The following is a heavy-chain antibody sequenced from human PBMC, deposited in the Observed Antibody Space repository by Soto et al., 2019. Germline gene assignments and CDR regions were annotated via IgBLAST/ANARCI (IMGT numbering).Heavy chain of an antibody. J-gene: IGHJ4*02. Sequence: EEQLVESGGGLVQPGGSLRLSCAVSGFICSTYWMTWVLQPPGKGLEWVANIDQDGSEKYYLDSVRGRFTISRDNAKNSLYLQMNSLRAEDTAVYYCVCGGNFFVYWGQGPLVTVSP. CDR1: GFICSTYW. D-gene: IGHD3-16*01. V-gene: IGHV3-7*01. CDR2: IDQDGSEK. CDR3: VCGGNFFVY.